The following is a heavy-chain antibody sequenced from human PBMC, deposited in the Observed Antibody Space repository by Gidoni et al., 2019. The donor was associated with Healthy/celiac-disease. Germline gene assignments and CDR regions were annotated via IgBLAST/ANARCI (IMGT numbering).Heavy chain of an antibody. Sequence: ELQLVESGGGLVKPGGSLRLSFAASGFPFSIYSLNWVRQAPGKGLEWVSSISSSSSDIYYADSVKGRFTISRDNAKNSLYLQMNSLRAEDTAVYYCARVVCSGGSCYSDYWGQGTLVTVSS. J-gene: IGHJ4*02. D-gene: IGHD2-15*01. CDR1: GFPFSIYS. CDR2: ISSSSSDI. V-gene: IGHV3-21*01. CDR3: ARVVCSGGSCYSDY.